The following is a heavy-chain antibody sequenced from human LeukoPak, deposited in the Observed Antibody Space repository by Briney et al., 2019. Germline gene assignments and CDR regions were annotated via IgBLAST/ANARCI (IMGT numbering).Heavy chain of an antibody. CDR1: GFTFSNAW. V-gene: IGHV3-49*04. CDR3: TRENGDYWADY. Sequence: GGSLRLSCAASGFTFSNAWMSWVRQAPGKGLEWVGFIRNKVYGGTTEYAASVKGRFTISRDDSKSIAYLQMNSLKTEDTAVYYCTRENGDYWADYWGQGTLVTVSS. D-gene: IGHD4-17*01. CDR2: IRNKVYGGTT. J-gene: IGHJ4*02.